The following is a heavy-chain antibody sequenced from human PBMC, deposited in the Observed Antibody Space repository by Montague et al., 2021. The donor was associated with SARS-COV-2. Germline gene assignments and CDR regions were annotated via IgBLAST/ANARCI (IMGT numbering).Heavy chain of an antibody. CDR1: GGSFSNYY. V-gene: IGHV4-34*01. J-gene: IGHJ3*02. CDR3: ARGRLPVVVPGAGPAGRSFDI. CDR2: VNQSGTT. Sequence: SETLSLTCAISGGSFSNYYWSWIRQPPGKGLEWTGEVNQSGTTIYNPSVKSGVTISEDTSKNQFYLRLNSVTAADTAVYYCARGRLPVVVPGAGPAGRSFDIWGQGTMVTVSS. D-gene: IGHD2-2*01.